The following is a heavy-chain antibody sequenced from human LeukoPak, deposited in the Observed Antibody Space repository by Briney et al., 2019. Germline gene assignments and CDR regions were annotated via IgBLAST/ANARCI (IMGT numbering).Heavy chain of an antibody. CDR1: GVSISSGDYY. Sequence: SGTLSLTCTVSGVSISSGDYYWSWIRQPPGKGLEWIGYIYYSGSTYYNPSLKRRVTISVDTSKNLFSLKLSSVTAADKAMYYCARERNYYYGSGSYYNVLPGFDIWGQGTMVTVSS. V-gene: IGHV4-30-4*01. J-gene: IGHJ3*02. CDR2: IYYSGST. D-gene: IGHD3-10*01. CDR3: ARERNYYYGSGSYYNVLPGFDI.